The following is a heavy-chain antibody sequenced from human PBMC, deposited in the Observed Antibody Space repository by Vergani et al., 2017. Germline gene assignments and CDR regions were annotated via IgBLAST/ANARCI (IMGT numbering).Heavy chain of an antibody. CDR3: ASDIVVVPAAMPDAFDI. J-gene: IGHJ3*02. CDR2: ISAYNGNT. D-gene: IGHD2-2*01. Sequence: QVQLVQSGAEVKKPGASVKVSCKASGYTFTSYGISWVRQAPGQGLEWMGWISAYNGNTNYAQKLQGRVTMTTDTSTSTAYMELRSLRSDDTAVYYCASDIVVVPAAMPDAFDIWGQGTMVTVSS. V-gene: IGHV1-18*01. CDR1: GYTFTSYG.